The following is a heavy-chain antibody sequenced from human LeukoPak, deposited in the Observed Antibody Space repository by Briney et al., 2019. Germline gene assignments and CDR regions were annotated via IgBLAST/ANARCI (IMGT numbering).Heavy chain of an antibody. V-gene: IGHV3-21*01. Sequence: SGGSLRLSCAASGFTFSSYWMHWVRQAPGKGLEWVSSISSSSSYIYYADSVKGRFTISRDNAKNSLYLQMNSLRAEDTAVYYCARGDNSGWRNVYYFDYWGQGTLVTVSS. J-gene: IGHJ4*02. CDR1: GFTFSSYW. D-gene: IGHD6-19*01. CDR2: ISSSSSYI. CDR3: ARGDNSGWRNVYYFDY.